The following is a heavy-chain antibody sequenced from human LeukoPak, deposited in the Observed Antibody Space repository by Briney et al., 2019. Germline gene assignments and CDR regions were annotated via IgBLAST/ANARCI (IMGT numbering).Heavy chain of an antibody. CDR1: GFTFSGHW. CDR2: IAPDGSVT. Sequence: GGSVRPSCVASGFTFSGHWMHWVRQVPGKGLVAVARIAPDGSVTTYADSVKGRFTISRDNAKNTLYLEMNSLTAEDTALYYCTRSGYYNGYDYWGQGTLVTVSS. J-gene: IGHJ4*02. V-gene: IGHV3-74*03. D-gene: IGHD3-10*01. CDR3: TRSGYYNGYDY.